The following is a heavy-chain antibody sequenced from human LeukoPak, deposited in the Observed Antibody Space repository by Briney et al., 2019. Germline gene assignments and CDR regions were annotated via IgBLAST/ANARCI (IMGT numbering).Heavy chain of an antibody. D-gene: IGHD5-18*01. V-gene: IGHV4-59*01. J-gene: IGHJ3*02. CDR3: ATTRGYSTNDAFDI. Sequence: PSETLSLTCTVSRGSIRSYYWSWIRQAPGTGLEWIGYIYYGGHAVYNPSLKGRLSISLDTSKSQFSLNLNSVTTADTAVYYCATTRGYSTNDAFDIWGQGTRVTVSS. CDR1: RGSIRSYY. CDR2: IYYGGHA.